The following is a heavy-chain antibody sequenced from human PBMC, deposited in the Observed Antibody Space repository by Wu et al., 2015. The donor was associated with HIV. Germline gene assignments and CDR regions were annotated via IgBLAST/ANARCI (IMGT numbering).Heavy chain of an antibody. J-gene: IGHJ4*02. CDR1: GNTFNA. CDR2: IIPLFGTR. D-gene: IGHD6-19*01. CDR3: ATPRSPGFSSAWPTYFDY. V-gene: IGHV1-69*05. Sequence: QVHLVQSGAEVKKPGSSVKISCKASGNTFNAINWVRQAPGQGLEWMGGIIPLFGTRDYAQIFQGRLTITPDESTSTAYMSLSGLRSEDTAVYYCATPRSPGFSSAWPTYFDYWGQGTLVTVSS.